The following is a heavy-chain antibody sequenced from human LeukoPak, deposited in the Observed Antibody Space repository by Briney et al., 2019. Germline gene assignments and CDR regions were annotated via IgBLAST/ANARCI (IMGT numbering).Heavy chain of an antibody. V-gene: IGHV1-8*02. CDR1: GYSFTSYD. CDR2: MNPNSGNT. J-gene: IGHJ6*03. CDR3: ARGDRLTIFGVVIYYYYYYMGV. Sequence: ASVKVSCKASGYSFTSYDINWVRQATGQGLEWIGWMNPNSGNTGYAQKFQGRVTMTRNTSISTAYTELSSLRSEDTAVYYCARGDRLTIFGVVIYYYYYYMGVWGKGTTVTVSS. D-gene: IGHD3-3*01.